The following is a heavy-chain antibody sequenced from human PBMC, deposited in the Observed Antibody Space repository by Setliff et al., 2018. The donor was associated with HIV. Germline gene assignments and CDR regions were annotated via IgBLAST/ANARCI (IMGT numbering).Heavy chain of an antibody. CDR2: ISGSGGST. CDR1: GFTFSSYA. Sequence: SLKISCAASGFTFSSYAVSWVRQAPGKGLEWVSAISGSGGSTYYADSVKGRFTISRDNSKNTLYLQMNSLRAEDTAVYYCAKGGFLEWSEYYYYYYYMDVWGKGTTVTVSS. J-gene: IGHJ6*03. D-gene: IGHD3-3*01. CDR3: AKGGFLEWSEYYYYYYYMDV. V-gene: IGHV3-23*01.